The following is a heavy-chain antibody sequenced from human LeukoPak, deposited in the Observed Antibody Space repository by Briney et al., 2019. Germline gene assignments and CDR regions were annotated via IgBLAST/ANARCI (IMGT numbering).Heavy chain of an antibody. D-gene: IGHD2-21*01. Sequence: GGSLRLSCSASGFIFGDYYMSWIRQAPGRGLEWVSYISSSGSTIYYADSVDGRFTISRDNAKDTLYLQMNSLRAEDTAVYYCARDRLYTIMSAGYYYDSWGQGTLVTVSS. CDR1: GFIFGDYY. CDR3: ARDRLYTIMSAGYYYDS. J-gene: IGHJ4*02. V-gene: IGHV3-11*01. CDR2: ISSSGSTI.